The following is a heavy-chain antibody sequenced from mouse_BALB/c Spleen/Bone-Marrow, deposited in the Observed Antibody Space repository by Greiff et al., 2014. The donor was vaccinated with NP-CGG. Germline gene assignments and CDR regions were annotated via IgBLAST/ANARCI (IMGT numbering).Heavy chain of an antibody. J-gene: IGHJ2*01. CDR3: AKNQGAFDY. CDR2: INSNGGIT. V-gene: IGHV5-6-3*01. CDR1: GFTFSNYG. D-gene: IGHD3-1*01. Sequence: DVQLVESGGGLVQPGGSLKLSCAASGFTFSNYGMSWVRQTPDKRLELVATINSNGGITYYPDSVKGRFTISRDNAKNTLYLQMSSLKSEDTAMYYCAKNQGAFDYWGQGTTLTVSS.